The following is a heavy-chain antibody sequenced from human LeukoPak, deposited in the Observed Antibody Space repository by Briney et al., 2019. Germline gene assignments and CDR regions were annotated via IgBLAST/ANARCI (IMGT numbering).Heavy chain of an antibody. Sequence: PGGSLRLSCAASGFTFSSYAMSWVRQAPGKGLEWVSAISGSGGGTYYADSVKGRFTISRDNSKNTLYLQMNSLRAEDTAVYYCARAMAVVYSYGKQDYWGQGTLVTVSS. V-gene: IGHV3-23*01. J-gene: IGHJ4*02. CDR2: ISGSGGGT. CDR3: ARAMAVVYSYGKQDY. D-gene: IGHD5-18*01. CDR1: GFTFSSYA.